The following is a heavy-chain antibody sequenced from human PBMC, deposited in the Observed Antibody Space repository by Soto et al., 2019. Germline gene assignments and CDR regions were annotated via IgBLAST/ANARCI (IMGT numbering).Heavy chain of an antibody. D-gene: IGHD4-17*01. Sequence: PGGSLRLSCAASGFPFSSYSMNWVRQAPGKGLEWVSSISSSSSYIYYADSVEGRFTISRVTMTRNTSISTAYMELSSLRSEDTAVYYCARARLDYGDHYYYMDVWGKGTTVTVSS. CDR2: ISSSSSYI. J-gene: IGHJ6*03. CDR3: ARARLDYGDHYYYMDV. CDR1: GFPFSSYS. V-gene: IGHV3-21*04.